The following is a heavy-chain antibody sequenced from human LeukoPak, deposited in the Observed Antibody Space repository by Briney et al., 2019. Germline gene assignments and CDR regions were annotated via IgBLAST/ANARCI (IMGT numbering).Heavy chain of an antibody. D-gene: IGHD2-2*02. V-gene: IGHV3-30*02. J-gene: IGHJ4*02. CDR1: GFTFSSYG. CDR2: IRYDGSNK. CDR3: AKDRVVPAAIPDS. Sequence: GGSLRLSCAASGFTFSSYGMHWVRQAPGKGLEWVAFIRYDGSNKYYADSVKGRFTISRDNSKNTLYLQMNSLRAEDTAVYYCAKDRVVPAAIPDSWGQGTLVTVSS.